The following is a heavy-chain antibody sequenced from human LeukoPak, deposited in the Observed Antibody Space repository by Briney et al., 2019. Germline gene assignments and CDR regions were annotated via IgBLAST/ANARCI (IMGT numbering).Heavy chain of an antibody. Sequence: PSETLSLTCTVSGGSISSYYWSWIRQPPGKGLEWIGYIYYSGSTNYNPSLKSRVTISVDTSKNQFSLKLSSVTAADTAVYYCARARLTARDGNWFDPWGQGTLVTVSS. D-gene: IGHD6-6*01. CDR2: IYYSGST. CDR3: ARARLTARDGNWFDP. CDR1: GGSISSYY. J-gene: IGHJ5*02. V-gene: IGHV4-59*01.